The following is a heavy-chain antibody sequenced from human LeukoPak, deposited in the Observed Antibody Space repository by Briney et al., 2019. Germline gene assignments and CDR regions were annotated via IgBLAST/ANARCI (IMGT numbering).Heavy chain of an antibody. CDR3: ARDREHYYYGMDV. D-gene: IGHD1-26*01. CDR1: GFTFSSYS. CDR2: IISSNSYI. V-gene: IGHV3-21*01. Sequence: GGSLRLSCAASGFTFSSYSMNWVRQAPGKGLQWVSSIISSNSYIYYADSVKGRFTISRGNAKNSLYLQMNSLRAEDTAVYYCARDREHYYYGMDVWGQGTTVTVSS. J-gene: IGHJ6*02.